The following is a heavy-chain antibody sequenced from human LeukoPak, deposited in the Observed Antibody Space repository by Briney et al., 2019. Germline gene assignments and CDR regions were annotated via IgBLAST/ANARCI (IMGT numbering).Heavy chain of an antibody. CDR2: IRTYNGDT. V-gene: IGHV1-18*01. CDR3: ARGRKAVRGYSSGWPLYYFDY. D-gene: IGHD6-19*01. CDR1: GYTFTNYA. J-gene: IGHJ4*02. Sequence: ASLKVSCKASGYTFTNYAISWVRQAPGQGLEWMGCIRTYNGDTNYAQKIQGRVTMTTDTSTSTAYMELRSLRSDDTAVYYCARGRKAVRGYSSGWPLYYFDYWGQGTLVTVSS.